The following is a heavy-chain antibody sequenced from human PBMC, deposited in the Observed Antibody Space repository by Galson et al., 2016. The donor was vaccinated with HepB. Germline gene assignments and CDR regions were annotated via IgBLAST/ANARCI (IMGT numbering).Heavy chain of an antibody. CDR1: GFSLTNGGVG. Sequence: PALVKPTQTLTLTCTFSGFSLTNGGVGVGWIRQPPGKALEWLALIYWDDDKRYSPSLKNRRTITKDTSKNQVVLVMANMDPVDTGTYYCARSLGTAIFDYWGQGSLVLVSS. CDR3: ARSLGTAIFDY. CDR2: IYWDDDK. V-gene: IGHV2-5*02. D-gene: IGHD1-7*01. J-gene: IGHJ4*02.